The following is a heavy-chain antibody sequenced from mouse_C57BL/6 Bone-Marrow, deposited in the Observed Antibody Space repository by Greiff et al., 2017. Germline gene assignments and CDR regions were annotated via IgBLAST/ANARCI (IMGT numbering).Heavy chain of an antibody. CDR3: ARVGYYVGWYFDV. J-gene: IGHJ1*03. CDR1: GYTFTSYG. CDR2: IYPRSGNT. Sequence: QVQLKQSGAELARPGASVKLSCKASGYTFTSYGISWVKQRTGQGLEWIGEIYPRSGNTYYNEKFKGKATLTADKSSSTAYMELRSLTSEDSAVYFCARVGYYVGWYFDVWGTGTTVTVSS. V-gene: IGHV1-81*01. D-gene: IGHD2-3*01.